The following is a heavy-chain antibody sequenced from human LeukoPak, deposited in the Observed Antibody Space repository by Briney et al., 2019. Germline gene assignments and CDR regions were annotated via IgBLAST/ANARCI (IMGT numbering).Heavy chain of an antibody. J-gene: IGHJ4*02. Sequence: ASVKVSCKVSGYTLTELSMHWVRQAPGKGLEWMGGFDPEDGETIYAQKFQGRVTMTEDTSTDTAYMELSSLRSEDTAVYYCATTEDTYYYDSSGPPRDWGQGTLVTVSS. D-gene: IGHD3-22*01. V-gene: IGHV1-24*01. CDR1: GYTLTELS. CDR2: FDPEDGET. CDR3: ATTEDTYYYDSSGPPRD.